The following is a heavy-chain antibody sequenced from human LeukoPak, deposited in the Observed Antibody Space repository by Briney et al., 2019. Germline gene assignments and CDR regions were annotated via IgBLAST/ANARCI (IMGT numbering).Heavy chain of an antibody. CDR3: ARGEGYSYGIDY. J-gene: IGHJ4*02. Sequence: SETLSLTCTVSGGSISSGEHYWSWIRQAPGKGLEWIGHIYNSGSTHYNPSLKSRVTISSDTSKNQFSLKLSSVTAADTAVYYCARGEGYSYGIDYWGQGTLVTVSS. CDR1: GGSISSGEHY. D-gene: IGHD5-18*01. V-gene: IGHV4-30-4*01. CDR2: IYNSGST.